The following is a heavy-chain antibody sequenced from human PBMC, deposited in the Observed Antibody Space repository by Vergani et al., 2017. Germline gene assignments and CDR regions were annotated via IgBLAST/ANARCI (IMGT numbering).Heavy chain of an antibody. V-gene: IGHV4-61*01. CDR3: ARSLVGFGVVTYYYYYYMDV. CDR1: GGSVSSGSYY. Sequence: QVQLQESGPGLVKPSETLSLTCTVSGGSVSSGSYYWSWIRQPPGKGLEWIGYIYYSGSTNYNPSLKSRVTISVDTSKNQFSLKLSSVTAADTAVYYCARSLVGFGVVTYYYYYYMDVWGKGTTVTVSS. D-gene: IGHD3-3*01. J-gene: IGHJ6*03. CDR2: IYYSGST.